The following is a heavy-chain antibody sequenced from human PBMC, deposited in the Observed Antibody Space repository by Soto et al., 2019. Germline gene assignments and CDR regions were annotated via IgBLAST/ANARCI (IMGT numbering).Heavy chain of an antibody. CDR2: MSAYNGNT. V-gene: IGHV1-18*01. J-gene: IGHJ4*02. Sequence: ASVKVSCKASGYTFTTYDINWVRQAPGQGLEWMGWMSAYNGNTNYAQKLQGRVTMTTDTSTSTAYMELRSLRSDDTAVYYCARAGLGVRIDYWGQGTLVTVSS. CDR1: GYTFTTYD. D-gene: IGHD3-16*01. CDR3: ARAGLGVRIDY.